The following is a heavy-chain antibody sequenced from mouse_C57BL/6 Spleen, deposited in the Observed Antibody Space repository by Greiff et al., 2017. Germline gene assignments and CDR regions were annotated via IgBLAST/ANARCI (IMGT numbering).Heavy chain of an antibody. J-gene: IGHJ3*01. V-gene: IGHV5-4*01. D-gene: IGHD2-4*01. Sequence: VVESGGGLVKPGGSLKLSCAASGFTFSSYAMSWVRQTPEKRLEWVATISDGGSYTYYPDNVKGRFTISRDNAKNNLYLQMSHLKSEDTAMYYCARERYDYPFAYWGQGTLVTVSA. CDR1: GFTFSSYA. CDR2: ISDGGSYT. CDR3: ARERYDYPFAY.